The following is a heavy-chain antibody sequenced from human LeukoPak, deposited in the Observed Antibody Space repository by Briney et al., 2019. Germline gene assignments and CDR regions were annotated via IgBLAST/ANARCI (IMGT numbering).Heavy chain of an antibody. CDR2: ISYDGSNK. J-gene: IGHJ4*02. Sequence: GGSLRLSCAASGFTFSSYAMHWVRQAPGKGLEWVAVISYDGSNKYYADSVKGRFTISRDNSKNTLYLQMNSLRAEDTAVYYCAKDSRVNYYDSSGYVDYWGREPWSPSPQ. CDR1: GFTFSSYA. D-gene: IGHD3-22*01. V-gene: IGHV3-30-3*01. CDR3: AKDSRVNYYDSSGYVDY.